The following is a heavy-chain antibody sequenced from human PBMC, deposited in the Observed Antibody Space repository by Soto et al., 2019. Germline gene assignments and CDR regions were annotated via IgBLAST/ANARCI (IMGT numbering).Heavy chain of an antibody. D-gene: IGHD4-17*01. CDR3: AKDTVTTLPYYFDY. CDR1: GFIFSSYA. J-gene: IGHJ4*02. V-gene: IGHV3-23*01. Sequence: GGSLRLSCAASGFIFSSYAMSWVRQAPGKGLEWVSTISGSGDSTYYADSVKGRYTISRDNSKNTLYLQMNSLRAEDTAVYYCAKDTVTTLPYYFDYWGQGTLVTVSS. CDR2: ISGSGDST.